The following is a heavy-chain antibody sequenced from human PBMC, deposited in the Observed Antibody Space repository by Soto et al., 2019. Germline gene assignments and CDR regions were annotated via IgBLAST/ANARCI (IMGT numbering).Heavy chain of an antibody. CDR3: ARESPYHVRCDSYIDY. V-gene: IGHV6-1*01. Sequence: QTLSLTCAISADSVSGNSADCNWIRQSPSRGLEWLGRTYYRSRWFNNYAVSVISRITVSPDTSKTQFSLHLNSVTPEDTTVYYCARESPYHVRCDSYIDYWGQGALVPISS. J-gene: IGHJ4*02. D-gene: IGHD2-21*02. CDR2: TYYRSRWFN. CDR1: ADSVSGNSAD.